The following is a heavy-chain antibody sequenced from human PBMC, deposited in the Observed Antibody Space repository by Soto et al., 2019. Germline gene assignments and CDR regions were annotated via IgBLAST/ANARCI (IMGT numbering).Heavy chain of an antibody. D-gene: IGHD3-22*01. J-gene: IGHJ4*02. Sequence: PGGSLRLSCEASGLTFSGSGMHWVRQSPGKGLEWLAVISYDGSQRYYADSMKGRFTISRDNSKNTLYLQINSLRVEDTAVYYCAKDTYYYDSSGYYVFDYWGQGALVTVSS. CDR2: ISYDGSQR. CDR1: GLTFSGSG. V-gene: IGHV3-30*18. CDR3: AKDTYYYDSSGYYVFDY.